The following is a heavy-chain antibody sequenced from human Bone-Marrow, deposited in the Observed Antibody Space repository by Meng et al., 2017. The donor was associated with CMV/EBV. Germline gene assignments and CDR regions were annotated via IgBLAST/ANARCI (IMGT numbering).Heavy chain of an antibody. CDR1: GYTFTGYY. CDR3: ARRLGGGCHYGMDV. J-gene: IGHJ6*02. CDR2: INPNSGGT. D-gene: IGHD2-15*01. V-gene: IGHV1-2*02. Sequence: ASVKVSCKASGYTFTGYYMYWVRQAPGQGLEWMGWINPNSGGTNYAQKFQGRVTMTRDTSISTAYMELSSLRSDDTAVYYCARRLGGGCHYGMDVWGQGTTVTVSS.